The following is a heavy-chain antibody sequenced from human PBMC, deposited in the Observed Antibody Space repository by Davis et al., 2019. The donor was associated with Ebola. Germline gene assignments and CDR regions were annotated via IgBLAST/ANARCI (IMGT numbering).Heavy chain of an antibody. CDR1: GGSVSSGYYY. CDR3: ARVGSGSLFFYYGMDV. CDR2: IYYSGST. V-gene: IGHV4-61*03. D-gene: IGHD6-19*01. J-gene: IGHJ6*04. Sequence: SETLSLTCTVSGGSVSSGYYYWSWVRQPPGKGLEWIGYIYYSGSTKNNPSLKSRVTISVDTSKNHFSLKLSSVTAADTAVYYCARVGSGSLFFYYGMDVWGKGTTVTVSS.